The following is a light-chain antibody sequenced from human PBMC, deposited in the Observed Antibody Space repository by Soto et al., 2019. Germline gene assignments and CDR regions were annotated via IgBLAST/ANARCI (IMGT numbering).Light chain of an antibody. J-gene: IGKJ4*01. V-gene: IGKV4-1*01. Sequence: DSVMTQSPDSLSVSLGERATINCKSSQTILYRSNSKNYLAWYQQKPGHPPKLLIYWASTRESGVPDRFSGSGSGTDFSLTISSLQAEDVAVYYCQQYFRTPLSFGGGTKVEIK. CDR3: QQYFRTPLS. CDR2: WAS. CDR1: QTILYRSNSKNY.